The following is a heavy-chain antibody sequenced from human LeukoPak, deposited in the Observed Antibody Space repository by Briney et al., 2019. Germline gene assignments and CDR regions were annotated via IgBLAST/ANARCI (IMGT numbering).Heavy chain of an antibody. CDR3: ARDAYSDPDY. CDR2: INPSGGST. CDR1: GYTFTTYY. Sequence: ASVKVPCKASGYTFTTYYIHWVRQAPGQGLEWMGIINPSGGSTTYAQKFQGRVTMTRDTSTSTVYMEVSSLKSEDTAVYYCARDAYSDPDYWGQGTLVTVSS. V-gene: IGHV1-46*01. D-gene: IGHD4-11*01. J-gene: IGHJ4*02.